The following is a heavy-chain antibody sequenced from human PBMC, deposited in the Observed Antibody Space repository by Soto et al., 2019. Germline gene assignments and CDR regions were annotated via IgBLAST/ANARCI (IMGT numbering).Heavy chain of an antibody. CDR2: IYHSGST. J-gene: IGHJ5*02. CDR1: GGSISSGGYS. Sequence: SETLSLTCAVSGGSISSGGYSWSWIRQPPGKGLEWIGYIYHSGSTYYNPSLKSRVTISVDRSKNQFSLKLSSVTAADTAIYYCARRQLRDYIRWSFDPWGQGTLVTVSS. D-gene: IGHD3-16*01. CDR3: ARRQLRDYIRWSFDP. V-gene: IGHV4-30-2*01.